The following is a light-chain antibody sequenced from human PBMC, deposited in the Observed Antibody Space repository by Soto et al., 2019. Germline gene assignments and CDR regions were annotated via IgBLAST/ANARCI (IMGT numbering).Light chain of an antibody. CDR2: GAS. V-gene: IGKV3-15*01. CDR3: QQYKNWPL. CDR1: HSVNSH. J-gene: IGKJ5*01. Sequence: EIALTQSPGTLSMSPGERVTLSCRTSHSVNSHVAWYQQKPGQAPRLLLYGASTRATGIPVRFSGSGFGTEFTLTISSLQPEDFAVYYCQQYKNWPLFGQGTRLEIK.